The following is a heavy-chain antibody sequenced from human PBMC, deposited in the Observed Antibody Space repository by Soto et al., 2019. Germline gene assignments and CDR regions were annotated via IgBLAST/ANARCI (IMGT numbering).Heavy chain of an antibody. J-gene: IGHJ4*02. CDR1: GGTFRSYT. CDR3: ARWGVGATDY. Sequence: QVQLVPSGAVVKKPGSSVKVSCKASGGTFRSYTVSWVRQAPGQGLEWMGRIIPILGIANYAQKFQGRVTITADKSTSTAYMELSSLRSEDTAVDYCARWGVGATDYWGQGTLVTVSS. CDR2: IIPILGIA. D-gene: IGHD1-26*01. V-gene: IGHV1-69*02.